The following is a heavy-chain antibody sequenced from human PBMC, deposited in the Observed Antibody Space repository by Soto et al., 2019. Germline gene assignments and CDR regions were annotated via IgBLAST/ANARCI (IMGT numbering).Heavy chain of an antibody. V-gene: IGHV1-69*01. CDR1: GGTFSSYA. D-gene: IGHD6-13*01. CDR3: ARDKGGYSSSWYYFDY. CDR2: IIPIFGTA. J-gene: IGHJ4*02. Sequence: QVQLVQSGAEVKKPGSSVKVSCKASGGTFSSYAISWVRQAPGQGLEWMGGIIPIFGTANYAQKFHGRVTITADESTSTAYMELSSLRSEDTAVYYCARDKGGYSSSWYYFDYWGQGTLVTVSS.